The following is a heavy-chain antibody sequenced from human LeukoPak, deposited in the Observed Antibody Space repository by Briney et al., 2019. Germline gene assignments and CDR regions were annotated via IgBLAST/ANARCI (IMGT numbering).Heavy chain of an antibody. Sequence: GGSLRLSCAASGFTFSSYAMHWVRQAPGKGLEWVAVISYDGSNKYYADSVKGRFTVSRDNSKNTLYLQMNSLRAEDTAVYYCARDRIVGATTGSYWGQGTLVTVSS. V-gene: IGHV3-30-3*01. CDR3: ARDRIVGATTGSY. CDR2: ISYDGSNK. CDR1: GFTFSSYA. J-gene: IGHJ4*02. D-gene: IGHD1-26*01.